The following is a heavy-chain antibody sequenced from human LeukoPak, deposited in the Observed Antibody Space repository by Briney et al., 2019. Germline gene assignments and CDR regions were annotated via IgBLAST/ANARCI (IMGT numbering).Heavy chain of an antibody. D-gene: IGHD2-2*03. CDR1: GFTFSSYG. CDR3: ARSLDIVGPFDY. J-gene: IGHJ4*02. CDR2: IRYDGSNK. Sequence: GGSLRLSCAASGFTFSSYGMHWVRQAPGKGLEWVAFIRYDGSNKYYADSVKGRFTISRDSSKNTLYLQMNSLRAEDTAVYYCARSLDIVGPFDYWGQGTLVTVSS. V-gene: IGHV3-30*02.